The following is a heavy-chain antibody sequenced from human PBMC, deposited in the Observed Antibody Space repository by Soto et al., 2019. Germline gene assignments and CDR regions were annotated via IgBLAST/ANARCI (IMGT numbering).Heavy chain of an antibody. J-gene: IGHJ4*02. CDR2: INHSGST. V-gene: IGHV4-34*01. D-gene: IGHD6-13*01. CDR3: ARGLAAAGPFDY. Sequence: SETLSLTCAVYGGSFSGYYWSWIRQPPGKGLEWIGEINHSGSTNYNPSLKSRVTISVDTSKNQFSLKLSSVTAADTAVYYCARGLAAAGPFDYWGQGALVTVSS. CDR1: GGSFSGYY.